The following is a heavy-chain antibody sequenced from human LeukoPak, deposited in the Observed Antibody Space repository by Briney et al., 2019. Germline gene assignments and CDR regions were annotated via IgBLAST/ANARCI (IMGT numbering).Heavy chain of an antibody. CDR1: GFTFSSYA. J-gene: IGHJ4*02. V-gene: IGHV3-33*06. CDR2: IWYDGSNK. CDR3: AKKAAVAGPKTFDY. Sequence: GGSLRLSCEASGFTFSSYAMHWVRQARGKGLEWVAVIWYDGSNKYYVDSVKGRFTISRDNSKNTLYLQMNSLRAEDTAVYYCAKKAAVAGPKTFDYWGQGTLVTVSS. D-gene: IGHD6-19*01.